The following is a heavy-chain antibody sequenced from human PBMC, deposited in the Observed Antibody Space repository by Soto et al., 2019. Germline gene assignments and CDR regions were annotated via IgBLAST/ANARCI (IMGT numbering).Heavy chain of an antibody. J-gene: IGHJ4*02. Sequence: SETLSLTCAVSGGSISSGGYSWSWIRQPPGKGLEWIGYIYYSGSTYYNPSLKSRVTISVDTSKNQFSLKLSSVTAADTAVYYCAREPRAGYYYGSGSYSHGQVFDYWGQGTLVTVSS. CDR1: GGSISSGGYS. CDR3: AREPRAGYYYGSGSYSHGQVFDY. CDR2: IYYSGST. D-gene: IGHD3-10*01. V-gene: IGHV4-31*11.